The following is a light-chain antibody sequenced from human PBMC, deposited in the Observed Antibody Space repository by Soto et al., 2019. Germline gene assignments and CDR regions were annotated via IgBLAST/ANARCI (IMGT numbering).Light chain of an antibody. CDR3: QTWGTGIRV. Sequence: QLVLTQSTSASASLGASVKLTCTLSSGHSSYASAWHQQQPEKRPRYLMKLNSDGSHSKGDGIPDRFSGSSSGAERYLTISSLQSEDEADYYCQTWGTGIRVFGGGTKLTVL. J-gene: IGLJ3*02. CDR2: LNSDGSH. V-gene: IGLV4-69*01. CDR1: SGHSSYA.